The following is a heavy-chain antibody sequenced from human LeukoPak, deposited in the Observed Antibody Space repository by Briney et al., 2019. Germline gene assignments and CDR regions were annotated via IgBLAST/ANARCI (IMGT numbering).Heavy chain of an antibody. CDR2: IKQDGSEK. Sequence: GGSLRLSCAASGFTFSSYWMSWVRQAPGKGLEWVANIKQDGSEKYYVDSVKGRFTTSRDNAKNSLYLQMNSLRAEDTAVYYRARDSLYSSSWFDYWGQGTLVTVSS. V-gene: IGHV3-7*01. J-gene: IGHJ4*02. CDR1: GFTFSSYW. CDR3: ARDSLYSSSWFDY. D-gene: IGHD6-13*01.